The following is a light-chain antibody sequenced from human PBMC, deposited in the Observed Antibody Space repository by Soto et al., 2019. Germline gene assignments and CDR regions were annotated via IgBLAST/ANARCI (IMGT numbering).Light chain of an antibody. CDR1: QSLRSTS. CDR2: GAS. Sequence: DIVLTQSPGTLSLSPGERATPSCRASQSLRSTSLAWYQQKPGQAPRLLMYGASNRATGIPARFSGSGSGTDFTLTISSLEPEDFAVYYCQQRSNAFGQGTRLEI. J-gene: IGKJ5*01. CDR3: QQRSNA. V-gene: IGKV3D-20*02.